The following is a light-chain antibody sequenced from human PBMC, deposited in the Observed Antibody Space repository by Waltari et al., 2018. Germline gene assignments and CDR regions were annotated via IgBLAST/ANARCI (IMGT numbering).Light chain of an antibody. J-gene: IGLJ1*01. V-gene: IGLV3-25*03. Sequence: SDELTQPPSVSVSPGQTARITCSGEILSTEYAYWYQHQPGQAPVLVIYKESERPSGIPDRFSGSSSGTTVTLTISAVQAEDEAAYYCQSTDASETFVFGTGTTVTVL. CDR1: ILSTEY. CDR3: QSTDASETFV. CDR2: KES.